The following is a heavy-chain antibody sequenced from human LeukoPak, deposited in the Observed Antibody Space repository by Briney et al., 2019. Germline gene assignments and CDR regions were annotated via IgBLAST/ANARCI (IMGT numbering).Heavy chain of an antibody. J-gene: IGHJ4*02. Sequence: SETLSLTCAVYGGSFSGYYWSWIRQPPGKGLEWIGYIYYTGNTNYNPSLKSRVTISLDTSKNQFSLKLSSVTAADTAVYYCARLNGGYWGQGTLVTVSS. CDR1: GGSFSGYY. V-gene: IGHV4-34*11. D-gene: IGHD3-16*01. CDR3: ARLNGGY. CDR2: IYYTGNT.